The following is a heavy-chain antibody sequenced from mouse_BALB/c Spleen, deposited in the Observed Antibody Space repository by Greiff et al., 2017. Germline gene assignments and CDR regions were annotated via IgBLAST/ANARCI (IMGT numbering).Heavy chain of an antibody. D-gene: IGHD3-2*01. CDR1: GFAFSSYD. CDR2: ISSGGGST. Sequence: EVQVVESGGGLVKPGGSLKLSCAASGFAFSSYDMSWVRQTPEKRLEWVAYISSGGGSTYYPDTVKGRFTISRDNAKNTLYLQMSSLKSEDTAMYYCAGDSSGYVGFDYWGQGTTLTVSS. J-gene: IGHJ2*01. V-gene: IGHV5-12-1*01. CDR3: AGDSSGYVGFDY.